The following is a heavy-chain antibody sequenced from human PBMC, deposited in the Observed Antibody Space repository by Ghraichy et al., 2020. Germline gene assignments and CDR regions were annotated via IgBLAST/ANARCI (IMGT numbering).Heavy chain of an antibody. J-gene: IGHJ4*02. D-gene: IGHD6-6*01. CDR3: AKNRWDSSSALDF. CDR2: ISGSGGST. Sequence: GGSLRLSCAASGFTFSSYAMSWVLQAPGRGLEWVSAISGSGGSTYYADSVKGRFTISRDNSKNTLYLQMSSLRAEDTAAYYCAKNRWDSSSALDFWGQGTLVTVSS. CDR1: GFTFSSYA. V-gene: IGHV3-23*01.